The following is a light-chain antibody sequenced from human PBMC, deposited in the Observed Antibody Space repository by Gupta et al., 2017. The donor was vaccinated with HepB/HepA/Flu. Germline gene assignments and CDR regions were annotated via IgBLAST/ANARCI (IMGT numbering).Light chain of an antibody. Sequence: EIVMTQSPATLSVSPGERATLSCRASQSVKTNLAWYQQKPGQAPRLLIYGASSRATNIPARFSGSGSGTEFTLTINSLQSEDFAIYYCQQYDYWWTFGQGTRVEVK. CDR2: GAS. CDR1: QSVKTN. J-gene: IGKJ1*01. V-gene: IGKV3-15*01. CDR3: QQYDYWWT.